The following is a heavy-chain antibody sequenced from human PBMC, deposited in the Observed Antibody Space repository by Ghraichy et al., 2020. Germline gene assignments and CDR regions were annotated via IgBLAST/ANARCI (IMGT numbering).Heavy chain of an antibody. D-gene: IGHD3-10*01. Sequence: SQTLSLTCTVSGGSISSGDYYWSWIRPSPGKGLEWIGYIFYSGRTYYSPSLKSRVSLSGDTSKNQFSLNLTSVTAADTAVYYCARGRGPGRGPGENYYYAMDVWGQGPTVTVSS. V-gene: IGHV4-30-4*01. J-gene: IGHJ6*02. CDR3: ARGRGPGRGPGENYYYAMDV. CDR2: IFYSGRT. CDR1: GGSISSGDYY.